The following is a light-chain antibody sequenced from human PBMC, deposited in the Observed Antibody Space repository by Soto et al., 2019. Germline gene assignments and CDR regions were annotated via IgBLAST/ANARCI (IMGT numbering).Light chain of an antibody. J-gene: IGKJ5*01. Sequence: IQLTQSPSSLSASVGDRVTITCRASQGISSYLAWYQQKPGKAPKLLIYGASTLEGGVPFRFSGSGSGTDFTLIISSVQPEDFATDYCQQLNTSPITFGQGTRLEIK. CDR2: GAS. V-gene: IGKV1-9*01. CDR1: QGISSY. CDR3: QQLNTSPIT.